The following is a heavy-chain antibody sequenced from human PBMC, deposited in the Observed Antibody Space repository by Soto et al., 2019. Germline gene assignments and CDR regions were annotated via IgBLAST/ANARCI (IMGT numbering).Heavy chain of an antibody. V-gene: IGHV4-59*11. CDR1: GGSISSHY. Sequence: SETLSLTCTVSGGSISSHYWSWIRQSPGKGLEWLGYVYYTGSTNYSPPLRSRVSISVDTSKNEFSLRLSSVTAADTAVYYCARLLWFGELLPNYYYYYGMDVWGQGPTVTVSS. J-gene: IGHJ6*02. D-gene: IGHD3-10*01. CDR2: VYYTGST. CDR3: ARLLWFGELLPNYYYYYGMDV.